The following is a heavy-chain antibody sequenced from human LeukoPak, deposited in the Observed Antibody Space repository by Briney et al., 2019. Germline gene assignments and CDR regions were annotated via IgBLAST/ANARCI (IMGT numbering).Heavy chain of an antibody. J-gene: IGHJ5*02. D-gene: IGHD2-21*02. Sequence: SETLSLTCTVSGGSISSSSYYWGWIRQPPGKGLEWMGSIYYSGSTYYNPSLKSRVTISVDTSKNQFSLKLSSVTAADTAVYYCANQGGSYCSGDCYGPRGMSGNWFDPWGQGTLVTVSS. CDR1: GGSISSSSYY. CDR3: ANQGGSYCSGDCYGPRGMSGNWFDP. CDR2: IYYSGST. V-gene: IGHV4-39*01.